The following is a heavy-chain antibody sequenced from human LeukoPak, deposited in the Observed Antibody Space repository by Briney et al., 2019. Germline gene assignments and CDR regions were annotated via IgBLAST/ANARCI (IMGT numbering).Heavy chain of an antibody. CDR1: GGSISSSSYY. Sequence: SETLSLTCTVSGGSISSSSYYCGWIRQPPGKGLEWIGSIYYSGSTYYNPSLKSRVTISVDTSKNQFSLKLSSVTAADTAVYYCARLGGIRDYWGQGTLVTVSS. D-gene: IGHD6-13*01. CDR2: IYYSGST. CDR3: ARLGGIRDY. V-gene: IGHV4-39*01. J-gene: IGHJ4*02.